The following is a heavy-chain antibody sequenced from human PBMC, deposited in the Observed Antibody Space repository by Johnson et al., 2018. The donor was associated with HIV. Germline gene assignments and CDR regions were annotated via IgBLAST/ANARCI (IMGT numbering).Heavy chain of an antibody. CDR2: IYSGGST. CDR1: GFTVSSNY. J-gene: IGHJ3*02. CDR3: ARDTRYCTNGVGRNRDAFDI. V-gene: IGHV3-53*01. Sequence: VQLVESGGGVVPPGGSLRLSCAASGFTVSSNYMSWVRQAPGKGLEWVSVIYSGGSTYYADSVKGRFPISRDNSKNTLYLQMNSLRAEDKAVYYCARDTRYCTNGVGRNRDAFDIWGQGTMVTVSS. D-gene: IGHD2-8*01.